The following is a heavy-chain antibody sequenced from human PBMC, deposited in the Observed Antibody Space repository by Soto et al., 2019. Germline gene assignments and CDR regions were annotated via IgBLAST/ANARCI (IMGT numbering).Heavy chain of an antibody. V-gene: IGHV4-61*01. CDR2: VYYSGTT. D-gene: IGHD4-17*01. Sequence: SETLSLTCSVPGGSVSDKTYYWSWIRQPPGKRLEWIGYVYYSGTTNYNPSPKSRVTISVDLSKNRFSLRLSSVTTADTALYYCARTTAVPNTLRSRYFFDYWGQGTLVTVSS. J-gene: IGHJ4*02. CDR1: GGSVSDKTYY. CDR3: ARTTAVPNTLRSRYFFDY.